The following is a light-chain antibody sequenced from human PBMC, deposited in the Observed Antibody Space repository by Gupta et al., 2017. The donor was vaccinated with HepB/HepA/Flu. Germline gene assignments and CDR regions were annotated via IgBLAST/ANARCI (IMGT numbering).Light chain of an antibody. J-gene: IGKJ5*01. CDR3: QQRSNWFIT. CDR1: QTMSDY. V-gene: IGKV3-11*01. CDR2: DVS. Sequence: EIVLTQSPATLSLSPGERATLSCRASQTMSDYLVWYQQKPGQAPRLIMYDVSKRATGIPARFSGGGSGADFTLTISSREPEDFGLYFCQQRSNWFITFGQGTRLEI.